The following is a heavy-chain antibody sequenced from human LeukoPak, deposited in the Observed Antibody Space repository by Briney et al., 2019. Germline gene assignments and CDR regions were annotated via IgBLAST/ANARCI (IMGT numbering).Heavy chain of an antibody. J-gene: IGHJ4*02. CDR1: GFTFSSYS. V-gene: IGHV3-23*01. CDR2: IIGGAGSS. D-gene: IGHD2-2*01. Sequence: GGSLRLSCAASGFTFSSYSMNWVRQAPGKGLEWISGIIGGAGSSYYADSVKGRLTISRDNSKNTLYLQMNSLRAEDTAVYYCAHGSMYQLDYWGQGTLVTVSS. CDR3: AHGSMYQLDY.